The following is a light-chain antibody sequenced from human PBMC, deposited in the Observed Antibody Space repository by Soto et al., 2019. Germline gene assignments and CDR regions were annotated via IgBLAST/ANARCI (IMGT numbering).Light chain of an antibody. CDR1: SSNLGSNT. V-gene: IGLV1-44*01. J-gene: IGLJ2*01. CDR3: AVGDDSLNGVL. Sequence: QSVLTQTPSASGTPGQRISISCSGRSSNLGSNTVNWYQQLPGTAPKLLIFGNDQRPSGVPDRFSGPKSGTSGSLAISGLQSEDEADYYCAVGDDSLNGVLFGGGTKLTVL. CDR2: GND.